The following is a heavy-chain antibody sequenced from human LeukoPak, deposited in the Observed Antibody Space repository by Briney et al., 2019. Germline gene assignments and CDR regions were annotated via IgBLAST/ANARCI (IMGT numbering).Heavy chain of an antibody. CDR1: QYSFSYYA. V-gene: IGHV1-3*01. CDR2: IDAGNGNT. D-gene: IGHD2-2*01. J-gene: IGHJ4*02. Sequence: ASVKVSCKASQYSFSYYAIHWVRQAPGQRLEWMGWIDAGNGNTRYSQKFQGRVTITRDTSTSTAYIELRSLRSEDTAMYYCARGSTSDWPLDHWGQETLVTSSS. CDR3: ARGSTSDWPLDH.